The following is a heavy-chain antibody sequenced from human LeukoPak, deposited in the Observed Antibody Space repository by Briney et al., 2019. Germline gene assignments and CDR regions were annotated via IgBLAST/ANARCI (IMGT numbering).Heavy chain of an antibody. J-gene: IGHJ5*02. D-gene: IGHD5-12*01. CDR1: GDSISSYY. Sequence: SETLSLTCTVSGDSISSYYWSWIRQPAGKGLEWFWRISASGSTRYNPSLQSRVTVSVDTSKNQFSLKLTAVTAADTAVYFCARGMAAAYDYNWFDTWGQGTLVTVSS. V-gene: IGHV4-4*07. CDR3: ARGMAAAYDYNWFDT. CDR2: ISASGST.